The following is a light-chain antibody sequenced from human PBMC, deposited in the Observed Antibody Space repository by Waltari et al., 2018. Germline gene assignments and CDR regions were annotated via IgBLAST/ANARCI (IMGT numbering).Light chain of an antibody. CDR2: GNS. CDR3: QSYDSSLSGCV. Sequence: QSVLTQPPSVSGAPGQRVTISCTGSSSNIGAGYDVHWYQQLPGTAPKLPIYGNSDRPSGVPDRFSCSKSGTAASLAISGLQAEDEADYYCQSYDSSLSGCVFGTGTTVTVL. CDR1: SSNIGAGYD. J-gene: IGLJ1*01. V-gene: IGLV1-40*01.